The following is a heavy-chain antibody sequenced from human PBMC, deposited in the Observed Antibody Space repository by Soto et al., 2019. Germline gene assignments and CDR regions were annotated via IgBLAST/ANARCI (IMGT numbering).Heavy chain of an antibody. CDR3: AHIPPPWVTMVRGVIPGWFDP. J-gene: IGHJ5*02. D-gene: IGHD3-10*01. V-gene: IGHV2-5*02. CDR1: GFSLSTSGVG. Sequence: QITLKESGPPLVKPTQTLTLTCTFSGFSLSTSGVGVGWIRQPPGKVLEWLALIYWDDDKRYSPSLKSRLTIPKDTSKNQVVLTMTVMDPVDSATYDCAHIPPPWVTMVRGVIPGWFDPWGQGTLVTVSS. CDR2: IYWDDDK.